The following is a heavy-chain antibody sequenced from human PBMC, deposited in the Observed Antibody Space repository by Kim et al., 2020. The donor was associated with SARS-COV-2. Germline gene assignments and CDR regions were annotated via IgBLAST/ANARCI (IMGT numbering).Heavy chain of an antibody. D-gene: IGHD2-8*01. Sequence: GGSLRLSCVVSGFTLREYGMSWVRQTPGKGLEWVSSILDDGANIYYANSVKGRFTISKDNSLNTVYLRMNRLRAEDTAFYYCAKRGVYSSSNAVDFDYWGQGTLVTVSS. CDR1: GFTLREYG. V-gene: IGHV3-23*01. J-gene: IGHJ4*02. CDR3: AKRGVYSSSNAVDFDY. CDR2: ILDDGANI.